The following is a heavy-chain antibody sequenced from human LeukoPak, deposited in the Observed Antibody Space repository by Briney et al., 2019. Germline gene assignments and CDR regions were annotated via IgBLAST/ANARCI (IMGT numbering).Heavy chain of an antibody. Sequence: SVKVSCKASGGTFSSYAISWVRQAPGQGLEWMGRIIPILGIANYAQKFQGRVTITADKSTSTAYMELSSLRSEDTAVHYCARDSEYSSSGVWGQGTLVTVSS. D-gene: IGHD6-6*01. V-gene: IGHV1-69*04. J-gene: IGHJ4*02. CDR2: IIPILGIA. CDR3: ARDSEYSSSGV. CDR1: GGTFSSYA.